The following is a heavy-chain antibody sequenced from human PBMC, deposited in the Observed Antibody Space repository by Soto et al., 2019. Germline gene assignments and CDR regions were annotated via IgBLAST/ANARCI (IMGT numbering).Heavy chain of an antibody. CDR1: GGTFSSYT. CDR2: IIPILGIA. Sequence: QVQLVQSGAEVKKPGSSVKISCKASGGTFSSYTISWVRQAPGQGLEWMGRIIPILGIANYAQKFQGRVTITADKSTSTAYMELSSLRSEDTAVYYCAREGVATPFDYWGQGTLVTVSS. D-gene: IGHD5-12*01. V-gene: IGHV1-69*08. J-gene: IGHJ4*02. CDR3: AREGVATPFDY.